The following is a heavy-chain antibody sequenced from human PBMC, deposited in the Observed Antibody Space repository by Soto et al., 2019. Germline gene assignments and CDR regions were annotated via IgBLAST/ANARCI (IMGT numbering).Heavy chain of an antibody. J-gene: IGHJ4*02. CDR3: ARDDCSSTSCYPFDY. V-gene: IGHV1-46*01. CDR2: INPSGGST. CDR1: GYTFTSYY. Sequence: GASVKVSCKASGYTFTSYYMHWVRQAPGQGLEWMGIINPSGGSTSYAQKFQGRVTMTRDTSTSTVYMELSSLRSEDTAVYYCARDDCSSTSCYPFDYWGQGTLVTVSS. D-gene: IGHD2-2*01.